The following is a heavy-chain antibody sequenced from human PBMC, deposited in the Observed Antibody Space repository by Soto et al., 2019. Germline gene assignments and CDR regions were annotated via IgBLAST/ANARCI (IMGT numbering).Heavy chain of an antibody. CDR3: AKFPVYYSTSTSGARYFDY. D-gene: IGHD6-6*01. CDR2: ISGSGGSK. Sequence: PGGSLRLSCGVSGFTFSSYAMSWVRQLPGEGLEWVSSISGSGGSKDHADPVKGRFTVSRDNSKNTLYLEMNSLKVEDTAVYYCAKFPVYYSTSTSGARYFDYWGQGTQVTVSS. CDR1: GFTFSSYA. V-gene: IGHV3-23*01. J-gene: IGHJ4*02.